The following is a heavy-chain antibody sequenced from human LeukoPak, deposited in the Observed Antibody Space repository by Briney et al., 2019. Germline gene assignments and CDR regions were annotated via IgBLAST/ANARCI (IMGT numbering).Heavy chain of an antibody. CDR1: GFTFSSYG. CDR2: ISYDGRQK. CDR3: AKEFGSGWTRGKYYYYGMDV. J-gene: IGHJ6*02. V-gene: IGHV3-30*12. D-gene: IGHD6-19*01. Sequence: GGSLRLSCAASGFTFSSYGMHWVRQAPGKGLEWVAVISYDGRQKYYGDSVKGRFTISRDNSKNTLYLQMNSLRAEDTAVYYCAKEFGSGWTRGKYYYYGMDVWGQGTTVTVSS.